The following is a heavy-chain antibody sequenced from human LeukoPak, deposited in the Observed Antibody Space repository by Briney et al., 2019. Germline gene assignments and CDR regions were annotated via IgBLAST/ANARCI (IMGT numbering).Heavy chain of an antibody. V-gene: IGHV4-34*01. CDR1: GGSFSGYY. D-gene: IGHD6-6*01. CDR2: INHSGST. CDR3: ASMYSSSSEALAFYYYYMDV. Sequence: SETLSLTCAVYGGSFSGYYWSWIRQPPGKGLEWIGEINHSGSTNYNPSLKSRVTISVDTSKNQFSLKLSSVTAADTAVYYCASMYSSSSEALAFYYYYMDVWGKGTTVTVSS. J-gene: IGHJ6*03.